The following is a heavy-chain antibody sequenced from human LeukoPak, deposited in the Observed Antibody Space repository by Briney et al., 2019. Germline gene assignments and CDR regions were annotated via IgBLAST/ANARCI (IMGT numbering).Heavy chain of an antibody. V-gene: IGHV3-21*04. Sequence: GGSLRLSCAASGFTFSSYSMNWVRQAPGKGLEWVSSISSSSSYIYYADSVKGRFTISRDNAKNSLYLQMNSLRAEDTAVYYCAKDLYGDYVSPFDYWGQGTLVTVSS. CDR3: AKDLYGDYVSPFDY. J-gene: IGHJ4*02. CDR1: GFTFSSYS. CDR2: ISSSSSYI. D-gene: IGHD4-17*01.